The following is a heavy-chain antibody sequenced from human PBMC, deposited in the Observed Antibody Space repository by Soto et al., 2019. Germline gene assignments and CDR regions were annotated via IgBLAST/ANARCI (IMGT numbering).Heavy chain of an antibody. D-gene: IGHD1-26*01. Sequence: QVQLVQSGAEVKKPGSSVKVSCKASGGTFSSYTITWVRQAPGQGLEWMGGIIPIFGTANYAQKFQGRVTITADKSTSTAYMELSSLRSEDTAVYYCARHEEEWELPFDYWGQGTLVTVSS. CDR3: ARHEEEWELPFDY. J-gene: IGHJ4*02. V-gene: IGHV1-69*06. CDR1: GGTFSSYT. CDR2: IIPIFGTA.